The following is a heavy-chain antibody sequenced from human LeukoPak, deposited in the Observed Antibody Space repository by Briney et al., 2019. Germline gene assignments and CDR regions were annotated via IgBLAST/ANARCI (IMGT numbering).Heavy chain of an antibody. CDR3: AKGESQDWYDSSDRWVFDY. Sequence: PGGSLRLSCAASGFTFSSYAMSWVRQAPGKGLEWVSAISGSGGSTYYADSVKGRFTISRDNSKNTLYLQMNSLRAEDTAVYYCAKGESQDWYDSSDRWVFDYWGQGTLVTVSS. V-gene: IGHV3-23*01. J-gene: IGHJ4*02. CDR1: GFTFSSYA. D-gene: IGHD3-22*01. CDR2: ISGSGGST.